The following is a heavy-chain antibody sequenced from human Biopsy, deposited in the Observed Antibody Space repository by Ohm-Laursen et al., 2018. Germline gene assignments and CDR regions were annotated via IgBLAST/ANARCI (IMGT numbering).Heavy chain of an antibody. CDR1: GFTFSDFY. CDR2: ISSTINTI. Sequence: SLRLSCAASGFTFSDFYMSWIRQAPGKGLEWVSYISSTINTIYYADSVKGRFIISRDNAKNSLSLQMDNLRADDTGVYYCARTPPYLGYDFWSGYFPYYFDLWGQGTLVTVSS. V-gene: IGHV3-11*01. D-gene: IGHD3/OR15-3a*01. J-gene: IGHJ4*02. CDR3: ARTPPYLGYDFWSGYFPYYFDL.